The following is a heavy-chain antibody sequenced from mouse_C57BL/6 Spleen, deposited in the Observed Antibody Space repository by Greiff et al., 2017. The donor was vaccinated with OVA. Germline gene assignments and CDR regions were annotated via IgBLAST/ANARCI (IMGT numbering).Heavy chain of an antibody. J-gene: IGHJ1*03. V-gene: IGHV7-3*01. CDR3: ARYRGYFDV. CDR2: IRNKANGYTT. Sequence: EVMLVESGGGLVQPGGSLSLSCAASGFTFTDYYMSWVRQPPGKALEWLGFIRNKANGYTTEYSASVKGRFTISRENSQSILYLQMNALGAEDGATYYCARYRGYFDVWGTGTTVTVSS. CDR1: GFTFTDYY.